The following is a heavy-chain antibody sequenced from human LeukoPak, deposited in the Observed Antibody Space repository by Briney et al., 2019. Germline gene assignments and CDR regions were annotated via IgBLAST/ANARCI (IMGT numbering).Heavy chain of an antibody. J-gene: IGHJ5*02. CDR3: ARTDYDFWGGSTHSNWFDP. Sequence: GESLKISCKGSGYSFTTYWIGWVRQMPGKGLEWMGIIYPGDSDTKYSPSFQGQVTISADKSISTAYLQWSSLKASDTAMYYCARTDYDFWGGSTHSNWFDPWGQGTLVTVSS. D-gene: IGHD3-3*01. V-gene: IGHV5-51*01. CDR2: IYPGDSDT. CDR1: GYSFTTYW.